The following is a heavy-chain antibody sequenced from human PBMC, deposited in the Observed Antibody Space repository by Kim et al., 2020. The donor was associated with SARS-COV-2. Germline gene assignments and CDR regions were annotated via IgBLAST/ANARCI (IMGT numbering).Heavy chain of an antibody. CDR3: AKDLRSSSLFSLFDY. CDR2: ISGSGGST. V-gene: IGHV3-23*01. CDR1: GFTFSSYA. D-gene: IGHD6-13*01. Sequence: GGSLRLSCAASGFTFSSYAMSWVRQAPGKGLEWVSAISGSGGSTYYADSVKGRFTISRDNSKNTLYLQMNSLRAEDTAVYYCAKDLRSSSLFSLFDYWGQGTLVTVSS. J-gene: IGHJ4*02.